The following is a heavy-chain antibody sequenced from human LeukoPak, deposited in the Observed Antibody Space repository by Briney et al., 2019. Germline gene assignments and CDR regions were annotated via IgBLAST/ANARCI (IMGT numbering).Heavy chain of an antibody. CDR1: GFTFSNYA. D-gene: IGHD3-10*01. J-gene: IGHJ4*02. Sequence: GGSLRLSCAASGFTFSNYAMSWVRQAPGKGLEWVSGINWNGGSTGYADSVKGRFTISRDNAKNSLYLQMNSLRAEDTALYYCARRNYYGSGFDYWGQGTLVTVSS. V-gene: IGHV3-20*04. CDR3: ARRNYYGSGFDY. CDR2: INWNGGST.